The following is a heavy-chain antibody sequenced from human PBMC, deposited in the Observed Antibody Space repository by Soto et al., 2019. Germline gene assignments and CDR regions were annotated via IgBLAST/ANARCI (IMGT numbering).Heavy chain of an antibody. CDR1: GFIFSNNG. CDR2: IKQDGSEK. Sequence: PGGSLRLSCVGSGFIFSNNGMHWVRQTPGKGLEWVANIKQDGSEKYYVDSVKGRFTISRDNAKNSLYLQMNSLRAEDTAVYYCAREGRIAARLGYFDYWGQGTLVTVSS. CDR3: AREGRIAARLGYFDY. J-gene: IGHJ4*02. V-gene: IGHV3-7*01. D-gene: IGHD6-6*01.